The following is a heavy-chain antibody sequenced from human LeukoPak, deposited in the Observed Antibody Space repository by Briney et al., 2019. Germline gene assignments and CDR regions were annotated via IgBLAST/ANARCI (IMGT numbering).Heavy chain of an antibody. V-gene: IGHV4-59*08. CDR3: ARRYYYYGMDV. CDR1: GGSMSAYF. J-gene: IGHJ6*02. CDR2: VYNSGDT. Sequence: SETLSLTCTVSGGSMSAYFWSWIRQPPGKGLEWIGCVYNSGDTNYNPSLKSRLTISIDMSENQFSLRLRSVTAADTAVYYCARRYYYYGMDVWGQGTTVTVSS.